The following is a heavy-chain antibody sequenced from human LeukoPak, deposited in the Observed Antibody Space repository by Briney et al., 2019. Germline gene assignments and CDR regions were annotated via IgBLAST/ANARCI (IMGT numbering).Heavy chain of an antibody. J-gene: IGHJ4*02. V-gene: IGHV1-2*02. CDR1: EYTFTRYF. CDR3: ATGDDYFDY. Sequence: ASVKVSCKASEYTFTRYFMHWVRQSPGQGLEGMGWINPNSGGTNYAQKLQGRVTMTRDTSISTVYMELSSLRSDDTAVYYCATGDDYFDYWGQGTLVTVSS. CDR2: INPNSGGT. D-gene: IGHD4-17*01.